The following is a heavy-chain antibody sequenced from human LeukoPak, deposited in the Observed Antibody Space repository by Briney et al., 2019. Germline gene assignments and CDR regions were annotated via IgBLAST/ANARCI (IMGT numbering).Heavy chain of an antibody. D-gene: IGHD2-8*02. V-gene: IGHV3-23*01. J-gene: IGHJ4*02. CDR1: GFTFSSYG. CDR2: ISATTTNT. CDR3: AKRDLVYYFDY. Sequence: GGSLRLSCAASGFTFSSYGMYWVRQAPGKGLEWVSTISATTTNTYYADSVKGRFTISRDYSKNTLYLQMNSLRAEDTALYYCAKRDLVYYFDYWGQGTPVTVSS.